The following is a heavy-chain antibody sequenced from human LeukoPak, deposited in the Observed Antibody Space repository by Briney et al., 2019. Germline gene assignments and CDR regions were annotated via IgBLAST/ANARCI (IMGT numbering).Heavy chain of an antibody. Sequence: ASVKVSCKASGYTFTNYGINWVRQAPGQGLEWMGYISAYNGNTNYAQKFQGRVTMTTDTSTNTVYVELRSLRSDDTAVYYRARVAVAQYYFDYWGQGTLVTVSS. J-gene: IGHJ4*02. CDR1: GYTFTNYG. V-gene: IGHV1-18*01. D-gene: IGHD4-23*01. CDR3: ARVAVAQYYFDY. CDR2: ISAYNGNT.